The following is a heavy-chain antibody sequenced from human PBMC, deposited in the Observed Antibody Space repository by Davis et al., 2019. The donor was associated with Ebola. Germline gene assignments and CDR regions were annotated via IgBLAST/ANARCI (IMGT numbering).Heavy chain of an antibody. CDR2: IYYSGST. Sequence: PSETLSLTCTVSGGSISNYYWSWIRQPPGKGLEWIGYIYYSGSTNYNPSLKSRVTISVDTSKNQFSLKLSSVTAADTAVYYCARERVADAGVDYWGQGTLVTVSS. J-gene: IGHJ4*02. CDR1: GGSISNYY. V-gene: IGHV4-59*01. D-gene: IGHD2-15*01. CDR3: ARERVADAGVDY.